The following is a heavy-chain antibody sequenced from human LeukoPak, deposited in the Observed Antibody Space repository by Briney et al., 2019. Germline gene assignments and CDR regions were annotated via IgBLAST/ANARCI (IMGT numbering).Heavy chain of an antibody. CDR2: IKQDGSEK. V-gene: IGHV3-7*01. J-gene: IGHJ6*02. CDR3: ARVDDYAPLSAKYGMDV. D-gene: IGHD4-17*01. Sequence: QPGGSLRLSCAASGFTFSSYWMSWVRQAPGKGPEWVANIKQDGSEKYYVDSVKGRFTISRDNAKNSLYLQMNSLRAEDTAVYYCARVDDYAPLSAKYGMDVWGQGTTVTVPS. CDR1: GFTFSSYW.